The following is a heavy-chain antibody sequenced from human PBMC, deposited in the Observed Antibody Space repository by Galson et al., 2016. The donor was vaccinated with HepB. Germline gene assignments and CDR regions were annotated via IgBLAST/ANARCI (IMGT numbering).Heavy chain of an antibody. D-gene: IGHD1-26*01. CDR3: AQDKASMSVGATNFQH. CDR2: ISWNSGSI. Sequence: SLRLSCAASGFIFKDYAMHLVRQAPGKGLESVSSISWNSGSIGYADSVKGRFTISKDNAKNSLYLQMNSLRAEETAFDYCAQDKASMSVGATNFQHWGQGTLVTVSS. CDR1: GFIFKDYA. J-gene: IGHJ1*01. V-gene: IGHV3-9*01.